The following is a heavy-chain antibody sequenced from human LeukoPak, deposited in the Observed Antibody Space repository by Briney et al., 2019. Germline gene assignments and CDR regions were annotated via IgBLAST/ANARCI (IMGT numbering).Heavy chain of an antibody. D-gene: IGHD3-16*02. CDR3: ARGASSYDYVWGSYRQFDY. CDR1: GGSFSGYY. CDR2: INHSGST. V-gene: IGHV4-34*01. Sequence: PSETLSLTCAVYGGSFSGYYWSWIRQPPGKGLEWIGEINHSGSTNYNPSLKSRVTISVDTSKHQSSLKLSSVTAADTAVYYCARGASSYDYVWGSYRQFDYWGQGTLVTVSS. J-gene: IGHJ4*02.